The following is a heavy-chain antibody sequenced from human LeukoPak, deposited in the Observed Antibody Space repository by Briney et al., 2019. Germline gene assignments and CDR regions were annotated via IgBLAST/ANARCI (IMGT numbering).Heavy chain of an antibody. CDR1: GGSITSGPYS. D-gene: IGHD3-9*01. Sequence: PSQTLSLTCTVSGGSITSGPYSWSWIRQPAGKGLEWIGHIYSDLATYNPSLKSRVTISVDTSKNHFSLKLTSVTAADTAVYYCAIGHFDLLSYPPDNWFDPWGQGTLVTVSS. J-gene: IGHJ5*02. CDR3: AIGHFDLLSYPPDNWFDP. V-gene: IGHV4-61*09. CDR2: IYSDLAT.